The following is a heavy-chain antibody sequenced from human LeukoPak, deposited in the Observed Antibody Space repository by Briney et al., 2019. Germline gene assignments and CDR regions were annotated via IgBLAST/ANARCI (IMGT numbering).Heavy chain of an antibody. D-gene: IGHD3-22*01. CDR1: GYSFTSYW. J-gene: IGHJ4*02. CDR3: ARLRDSSGFDY. Sequence: GEPLKISCQGSGYSFTSYWIGWVRQMPGKGLEWMGIIYPGDSDTRYSPSLQGQVTISADKSLSTAYLQCSSLKASDTAMYYCARLRDSSGFDYWGQGTLVTVSS. CDR2: IYPGDSDT. V-gene: IGHV5-51*01.